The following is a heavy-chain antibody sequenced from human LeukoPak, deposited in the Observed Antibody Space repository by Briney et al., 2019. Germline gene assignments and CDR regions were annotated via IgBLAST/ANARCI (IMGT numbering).Heavy chain of an antibody. Sequence: GGSLRLSCAASGFTFSNYWMTWVRQAPGKGLEWVANIKQDGIEKYYADSVKGRFTISRDNSKNTLYLQMNSLRAEDTAVYYCARGFAINYYDSSGYLHWGQGTLVTVSS. D-gene: IGHD3-22*01. CDR1: GFTFSNYW. V-gene: IGHV3-7*04. CDR3: ARGFAINYYDSSGYLH. J-gene: IGHJ4*02. CDR2: IKQDGIEK.